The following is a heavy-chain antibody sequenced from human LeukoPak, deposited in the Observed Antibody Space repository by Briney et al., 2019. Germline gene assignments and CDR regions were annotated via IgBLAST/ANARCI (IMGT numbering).Heavy chain of an antibody. V-gene: IGHV4-34*01. CDR2: INHSGST. CDR3: ARSLWFGEAVGGYYYYGMDV. D-gene: IGHD3-10*01. CDR1: GGSFSGYY. Sequence: SETLSLTCAVYGGSFSGYYWSWIRQPPGKGLEWIGEINHSGSTNYNPSLKSRVTISVDTSKNQFSLKLSSVTAADTAVYYCARSLWFGEAVGGYYYYGMDVWGQGTTVTVSS. J-gene: IGHJ6*02.